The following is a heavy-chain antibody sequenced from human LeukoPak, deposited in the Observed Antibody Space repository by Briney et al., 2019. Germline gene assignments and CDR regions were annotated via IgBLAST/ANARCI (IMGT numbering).Heavy chain of an antibody. V-gene: IGHV3-74*03. D-gene: IGHD4-17*01. CDR1: RFSFSSYW. Sequence: GGSLRLSCAASRFSFSSYWMHWVRQVPGKGLVWVARINTYGTSTTYGDSVEGRFTISRDNAKNTLYLEMNSLRDDDTAVYYCARGSTTVTTKDWFDPWGQGTQVTVSS. CDR3: ARGSTTVTTKDWFDP. J-gene: IGHJ5*02. CDR2: INTYGTST.